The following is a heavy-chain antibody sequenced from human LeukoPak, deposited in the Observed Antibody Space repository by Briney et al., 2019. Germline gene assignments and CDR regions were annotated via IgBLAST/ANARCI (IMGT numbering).Heavy chain of an antibody. V-gene: IGHV4-61*02. Sequence: PSETLSLTCTVSGGSISSGSYYWSWIRQPAGKGLEWFGRIYTSGSTNYNPSLKSRVTISVDTSKNQFSLKLSSVTAADTAVYYCARSMVRGVINYWGQGTLVTVSS. J-gene: IGHJ4*02. CDR3: ARSMVRGVINY. CDR2: IYTSGST. CDR1: GGSISSGSYY. D-gene: IGHD3-10*01.